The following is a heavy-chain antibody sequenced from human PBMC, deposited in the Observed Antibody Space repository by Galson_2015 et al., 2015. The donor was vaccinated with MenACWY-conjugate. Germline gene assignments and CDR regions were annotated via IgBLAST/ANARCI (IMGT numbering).Heavy chain of an antibody. V-gene: IGHV3-74*01. D-gene: IGHD2-21*02. CDR1: GFTFSNYG. Sequence: SLRLSCAASGFTFSNYGMHWVRQAPGEGLEWVSRISSGVRSTSYADSVKGRFTISRDNAKNILYLQMNSLGAEDTAMYYCARDLGPSVGTYCGGDCYLDSWGQGTPVTVSS. CDR2: ISSGVRST. J-gene: IGHJ4*02. CDR3: ARDLGPSVGTYCGGDCYLDS.